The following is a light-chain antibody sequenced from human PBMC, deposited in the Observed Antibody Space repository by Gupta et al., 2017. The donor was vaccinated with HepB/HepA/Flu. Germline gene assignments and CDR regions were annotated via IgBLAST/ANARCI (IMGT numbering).Light chain of an antibody. CDR2: AAS. Sequence: DIQMTESPSSLSASVGDRVTITCRASQTISSYLNWYQKKPGKAPKILIYAASRWQSGVPSRFSGSGYGTDFTLTINSLQPEDFANYYCQQRDIIPRTVGQGTKVEI. CDR3: QQRDIIPRT. CDR1: QTISSY. J-gene: IGKJ1*01. V-gene: IGKV1-39*01.